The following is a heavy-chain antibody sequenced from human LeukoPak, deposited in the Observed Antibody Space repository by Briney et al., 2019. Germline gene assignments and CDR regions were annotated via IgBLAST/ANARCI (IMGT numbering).Heavy chain of an antibody. CDR2: ISWNSGSI. V-gene: IGHV3-9*01. CDR1: GFTFDDYA. D-gene: IGHD2-15*01. CDR3: TREQDREAAATVIGDS. J-gene: IGHJ4*02. Sequence: GGSLRLSCAASGFTFDDYAMHWVRQAPGKGLEWVSGISWNSGSIGYADSVKGRFTISRDNAKNSLYLQMNSLRAEDTAVYYCTREQDREAAATVIGDSWGQGTLVTVSS.